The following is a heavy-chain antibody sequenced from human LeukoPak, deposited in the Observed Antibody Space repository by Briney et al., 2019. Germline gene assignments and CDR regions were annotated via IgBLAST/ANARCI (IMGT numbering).Heavy chain of an antibody. CDR1: GFTFSSYA. CDR3: AKDTPLTAYSPGWSGNSFDS. Sequence: GGSLRLSCAASGFTFSSYAMSWVRQAPGKGLEWVSTITGSSRSSYYADSVRGRFTISRDNSKNTLYLQMNSLTAEDTAVYYCAKDTPLTAYSPGWSGNSFDSWGQGTLVTVSS. J-gene: IGHJ4*02. D-gene: IGHD6-19*01. CDR2: ITGSSRSS. V-gene: IGHV3-23*01.